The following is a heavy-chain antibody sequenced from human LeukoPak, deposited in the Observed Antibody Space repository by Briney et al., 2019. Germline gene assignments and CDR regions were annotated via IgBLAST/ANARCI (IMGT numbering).Heavy chain of an antibody. V-gene: IGHV5-51*01. J-gene: IGHJ4*02. CDR2: IYPGDSDT. D-gene: IGHD5-18*01. CDR1: GYSFSNYW. Sequence: GESLKTSCKGSGYSFSNYWIGWVRQMPGKGLEWMGIIYPGDSDTRYSLSFQGQVTISADKSISTAYLQWSSLKASDTAMYYCARRGEKLWSLYPIFFDYWGQGTLVTVSS. CDR3: ARRGEKLWSLYPIFFDY.